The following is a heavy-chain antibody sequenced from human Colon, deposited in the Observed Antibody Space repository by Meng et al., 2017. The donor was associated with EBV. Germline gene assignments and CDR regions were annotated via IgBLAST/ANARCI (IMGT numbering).Heavy chain of an antibody. CDR1: GGSLDNCDYC. Sequence: LSLHESGQGLVKPSETLSLTCTVSGGSLDNCDYCWDWIRPPPGKGLKWIGSVRYSRTDYYNPSLTSRVSISVDTSKNQLSLNLSSLAAADTAVYYCARHVYGNSYGFWGQGTLVTVSS. D-gene: IGHD4-11*01. CDR2: VRYSRTD. CDR3: ARHVYGNSYGF. V-gene: IGHV4-39*01. J-gene: IGHJ4*02.